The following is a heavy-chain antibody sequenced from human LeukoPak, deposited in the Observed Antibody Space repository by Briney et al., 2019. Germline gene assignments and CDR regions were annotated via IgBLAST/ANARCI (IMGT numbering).Heavy chain of an antibody. Sequence: GGSLRLSCAASGFTFSDYALHWVRQAPGKGLEWVAVISYDGSNEYYADSVEGRFTISRDNSKNTLYLQMNSLRAEDTAVYYCARANTCMVRGYYYYMDVWGKGTTVTVSS. J-gene: IGHJ6*03. D-gene: IGHD5-18*01. CDR2: ISYDGSNE. V-gene: IGHV3-30*01. CDR1: GFTFSDYA. CDR3: ARANTCMVRGYYYYMDV.